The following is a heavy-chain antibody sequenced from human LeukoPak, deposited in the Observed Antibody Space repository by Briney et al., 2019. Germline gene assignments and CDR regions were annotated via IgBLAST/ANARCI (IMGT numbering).Heavy chain of an antibody. Sequence: SETLSLTCTVSGCSITSSSYYWVWLRQPPGKGLEWIRSIYYGGSTYYNPSLQSRVSMSVDTSKNQFSLKLSSVTAADTAVYYCARGTSGYDWDDAFDIWGQGTMVTVSS. J-gene: IGHJ3*02. D-gene: IGHD5-12*01. V-gene: IGHV4-39*01. CDR1: GCSITSSSYY. CDR3: ARGTSGYDWDDAFDI. CDR2: IYYGGST.